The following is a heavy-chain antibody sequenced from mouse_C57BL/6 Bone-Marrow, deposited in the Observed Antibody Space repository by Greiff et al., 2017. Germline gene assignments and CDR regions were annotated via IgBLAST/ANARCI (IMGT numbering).Heavy chain of an antibody. D-gene: IGHD1-1*02. CDR3: ALRLVVTPYYYAMDY. CDR1: GFSLSTSGMG. V-gene: IGHV8-12*01. CDR2: IYWDDDK. Sequence: QVTLKVSGPGILQSSQTLSLTCSFSGFSLSTSGMGVSWIRQPSGKGLEWLAHIYWDDDKRYNPSLKRRLTLSKDTSRHQVFLKITSVDTAVTATFYCALRLVVTPYYYAMDYWGQGTSGTVSS. J-gene: IGHJ4*01.